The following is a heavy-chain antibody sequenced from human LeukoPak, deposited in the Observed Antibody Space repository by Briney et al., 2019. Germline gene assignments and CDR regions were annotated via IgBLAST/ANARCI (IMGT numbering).Heavy chain of an antibody. CDR3: ARDRGYKSFDY. CDR1: GFTFSSSW. V-gene: IGHV3-7*04. Sequence: GGSLRLSCAASGFTFSSSWMTWVRQAPGKGLGWVATIKPDGSEGSYVDSVKGRFTISRDNAKNSLFLQMISLRAEDTAVYYCARDRGYKSFDYWGQGALVTVSS. J-gene: IGHJ4*02. CDR2: IKPDGSEG. D-gene: IGHD3-10*01.